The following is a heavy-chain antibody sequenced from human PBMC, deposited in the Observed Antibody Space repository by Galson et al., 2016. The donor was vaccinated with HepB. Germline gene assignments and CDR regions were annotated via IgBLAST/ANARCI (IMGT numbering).Heavy chain of an antibody. CDR1: GGSISSGGYY. Sequence: LSLTCTVSGGSISSGGYYWRWIRQHPGKGLEWIGYIYNSGRTYYNPSLKRRVTISVDTSKNQFSLKLNSVTAADTAVYYCARDIRRGGTSRHSCFDPWGQGTLVTVSS. J-gene: IGHJ5*02. CDR2: IYNSGRT. D-gene: IGHD1-26*01. V-gene: IGHV4-31*03. CDR3: ARDIRRGGTSRHSCFDP.